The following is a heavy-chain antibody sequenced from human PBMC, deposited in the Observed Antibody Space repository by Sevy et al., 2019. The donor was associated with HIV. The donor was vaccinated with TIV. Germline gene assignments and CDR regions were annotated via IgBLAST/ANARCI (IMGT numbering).Heavy chain of an antibody. J-gene: IGHJ6*02. Sequence: ASVKVSCKASGYTFTSYDINWVRQATGQGLEWMGWMNPNSGNTGYAQKFQGRVTMTRNTSISTAYMELSSLRSEDTAVYYCARIRGSSWYYYYGMDVWGQWTTVTVSS. CDR1: GYTFTSYD. CDR2: MNPNSGNT. V-gene: IGHV1-8*01. CDR3: ARIRGSSWYYYYGMDV. D-gene: IGHD6-13*01.